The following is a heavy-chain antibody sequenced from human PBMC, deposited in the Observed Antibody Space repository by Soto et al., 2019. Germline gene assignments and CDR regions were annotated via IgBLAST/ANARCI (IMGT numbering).Heavy chain of an antibody. J-gene: IGHJ4*02. V-gene: IGHV1-58*01. CDR1: GFSFSNSA. CDR3: AADVIAVAGAFDY. CDR2: LVVGSGHP. Sequence: ASLNLSCNASGFSFSNSAAQWVRQPRGQRLEWMGWLVVGSGHPNLAQKFQDRVTLTMDTSTSTAYIELSSLRSEDTAVYYCAADVIAVAGAFDYWGQGTQDTVTS. D-gene: IGHD6-19*01.